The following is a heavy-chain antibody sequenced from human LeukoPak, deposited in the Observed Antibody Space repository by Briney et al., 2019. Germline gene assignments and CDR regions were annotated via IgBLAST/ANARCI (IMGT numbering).Heavy chain of an antibody. CDR1: GFSFSRAW. J-gene: IGHJ6*03. D-gene: IGHD2-15*01. V-gene: IGHV3-11*01. CDR2: ISRSGSTK. CDR3: ARVLRYCSGGNCYSGGLGYMDV. Sequence: GGSLRLSCAASGFSFSRAWMRWIRQAPGKGLEWVSSISRSGSTKYYADSVKGRFTISRDNAKNSLFLQMNSLRAEDTAVYYCARVLRYCSGGNCYSGGLGYMDVWGKGTTVTISS.